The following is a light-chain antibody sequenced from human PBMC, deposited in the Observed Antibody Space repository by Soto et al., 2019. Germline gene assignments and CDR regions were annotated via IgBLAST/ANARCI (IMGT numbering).Light chain of an antibody. J-gene: IGKJ4*01. V-gene: IGKV3-20*01. CDR1: QSVGTY. CDR2: GAS. Sequence: IVLTQSPGTLSLSPLEIAALSCMASQSVGTYLAWYQQKPGQAPRLLIYGASSRATGIPDRFSGSGSGTDVTLTISRLEPEDSAVYYCQQYVSIPLTFGGGTKVDIK. CDR3: QQYVSIPLT.